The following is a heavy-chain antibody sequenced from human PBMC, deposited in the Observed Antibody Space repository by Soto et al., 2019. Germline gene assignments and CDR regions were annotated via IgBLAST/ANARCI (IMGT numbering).Heavy chain of an antibody. J-gene: IGHJ6*02. CDR1: DDSISSGNYY. CDR2: IYYSGST. CDR3: ARDIRGQLDYYGMDV. D-gene: IGHD6-6*01. V-gene: IGHV4-30-4*01. Sequence: LSLTCVVSDDSISSGNYYWSWIRQPPGKGLEWIGYIYYSGSTYYNPSLKSRVTISVDKSKNQFSLKLSSVTAADTAVYYCARDIRGQLDYYGMDVWGQGTTVTSP.